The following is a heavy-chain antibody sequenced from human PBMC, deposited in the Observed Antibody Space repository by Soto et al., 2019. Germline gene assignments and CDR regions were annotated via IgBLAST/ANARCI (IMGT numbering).Heavy chain of an antibody. Sequence: GESLKISCKGSGYSFTSYWIGWVRQMPGKGLEWMAIIYPGDSDARYSPSFQGQVTISADKSISTAYLQWSGLKASDTAMYYCARRGYCSGGSCFSAPFDIWGQGXMVTVSS. CDR3: ARRGYCSGGSCFSAPFDI. V-gene: IGHV5-51*01. CDR1: GYSFTSYW. J-gene: IGHJ3*02. D-gene: IGHD2-15*01. CDR2: IYPGDSDA.